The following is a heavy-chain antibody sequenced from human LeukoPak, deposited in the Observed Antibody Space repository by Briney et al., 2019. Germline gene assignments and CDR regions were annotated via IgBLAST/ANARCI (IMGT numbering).Heavy chain of an antibody. V-gene: IGHV4-59*01. CDR1: GGTISSYY. Sequence: SETLSLTCTVSGGTISSYYWSWIRQPPGKGLEWIGYIYYSGSTNYNPSLKSRVTISVDTSKNQFSLQLSSVTAADTAVYYCARIVGARPYNWFDPWGQGTLVTVSS. CDR3: ARIVGARPYNWFDP. D-gene: IGHD1-26*01. CDR2: IYYSGST. J-gene: IGHJ5*02.